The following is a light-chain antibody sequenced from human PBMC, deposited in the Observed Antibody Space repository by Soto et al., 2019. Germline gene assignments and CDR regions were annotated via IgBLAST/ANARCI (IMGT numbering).Light chain of an antibody. CDR1: QSVSNNY. Sequence: ELELTQSPGTLSLSPGERATLSCRASQSVSNNYLAWYQQKPGQAPRLLIYGASNRATGIPDRFSGSGSGTDFTLTISRLEPEDFAVYYCQQYGSSGTFGQGTKVDIK. CDR3: QQYGSSGT. J-gene: IGKJ1*01. CDR2: GAS. V-gene: IGKV3-20*01.